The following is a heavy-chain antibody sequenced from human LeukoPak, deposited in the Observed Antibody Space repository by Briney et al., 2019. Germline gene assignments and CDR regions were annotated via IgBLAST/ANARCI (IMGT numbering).Heavy chain of an antibody. D-gene: IGHD4-17*01. CDR1: GFTFSGYA. J-gene: IGHJ4*02. CDR2: ISYDGSNK. CDR3: ARSATTVPACFDY. Sequence: PGRSLRLSCAASGFTFSGYAMHWVRQAPGKGLEWVAVISYDGSNKYYADSVKGRFTISRDNSKNTLYLQMNSLRAEDTAVYYCARSATTVPACFDYWGQGTLVTVSS. V-gene: IGHV3-30*04.